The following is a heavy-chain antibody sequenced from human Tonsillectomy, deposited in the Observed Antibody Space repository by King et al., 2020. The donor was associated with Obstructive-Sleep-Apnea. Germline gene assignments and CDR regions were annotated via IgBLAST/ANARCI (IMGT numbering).Heavy chain of an antibody. J-gene: IGHJ6*02. CDR1: VGSISSYY. CDR2: IYYIGRT. Sequence: VQLQESGPGLVKPSETLSLTCTVSVGSISSYYWSWIRQPPGKGMECIGYIYYIGRTNYNPSLKSRVTISVYTSKNPFSLNLNTVTAADTAVYYCARGQYYYYGMDVWGQGTTVTVSS. V-gene: IGHV4-59*08. CDR3: ARGQYYYYGMDV.